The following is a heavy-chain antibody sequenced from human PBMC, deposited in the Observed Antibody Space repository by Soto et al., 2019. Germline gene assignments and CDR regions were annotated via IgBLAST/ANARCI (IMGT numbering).Heavy chain of an antibody. Sequence: CKDSGYTFTSYCSSWVRHDPGQGLEWMGWISAYNGNTNYAQKLQGRVTMTTDTSTSTAYMELRSLRSDDTAVYYCARGLYSSSWSDFDYWGQGTLVTVSS. CDR1: GYTFTSYC. CDR2: ISAYNGNT. J-gene: IGHJ4*02. D-gene: IGHD6-13*01. CDR3: ARGLYSSSWSDFDY. V-gene: IGHV1-18*04.